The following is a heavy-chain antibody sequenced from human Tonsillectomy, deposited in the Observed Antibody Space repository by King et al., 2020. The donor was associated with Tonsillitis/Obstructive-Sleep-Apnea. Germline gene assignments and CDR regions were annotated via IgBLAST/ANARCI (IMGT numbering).Heavy chain of an antibody. D-gene: IGHD3-10*01. CDR3: AKDLTYYYGSGSYFGY. J-gene: IGHJ4*02. CDR1: GFTFSSYA. CDR2: ISVSGGST. V-gene: IGHV3-23*04. Sequence: VQLVESGGGLVQPGGSLRLSCAASGFTFSSYAMSWVRQAPGKGLEWVSAISVSGGSTYYADSVKGRFTISRDNSKNTLYLQMNSLRAEDTAVYYCAKDLTYYYGSGSYFGYWGQGTLVTVSS.